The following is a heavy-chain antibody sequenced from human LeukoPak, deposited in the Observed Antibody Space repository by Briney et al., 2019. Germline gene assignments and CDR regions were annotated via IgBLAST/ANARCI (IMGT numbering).Heavy chain of an antibody. Sequence: ASVKVSRKASGYTFTGYYMHWVRQAPGQGLEWMGWINPNSGGTNYAQKFQGRVTMTRDTSISTAYMELSRLRSDDTAVYYCARTPLTTVVTLNFDYWGQGTLVTVSS. CDR3: ARTPLTTVVTLNFDY. V-gene: IGHV1-2*02. D-gene: IGHD4-23*01. CDR2: INPNSGGT. J-gene: IGHJ4*02. CDR1: GYTFTGYY.